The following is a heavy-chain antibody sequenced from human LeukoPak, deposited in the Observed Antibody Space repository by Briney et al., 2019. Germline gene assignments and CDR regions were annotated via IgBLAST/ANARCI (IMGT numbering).Heavy chain of an antibody. V-gene: IGHV3-21*05. D-gene: IGHD4-23*01. CDR2: ISSRSSYI. J-gene: IGHJ3*02. CDR3: ARDGDYGGNRNAFDM. Sequence: GGSLRLSCAASGFTFSDYSMNWVRQAPGKGLEWVSFISSRSSYIYYADSVKGRFTISRDNAKNSLYLQMNSLRAEDTAVYYCARDGDYGGNRNAFDMWGQGTMVTVSS. CDR1: GFTFSDYS.